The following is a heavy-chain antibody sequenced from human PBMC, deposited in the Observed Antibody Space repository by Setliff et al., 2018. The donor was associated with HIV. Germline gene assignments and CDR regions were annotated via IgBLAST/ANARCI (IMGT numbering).Heavy chain of an antibody. CDR3: ARDHDSSAYTYFDY. CDR1: GYTFTNYG. Sequence: ASVKVSCKASGYTFTNYGISWVRQAPGQGLEWVGWISAYNGNTNYAQKLQGRVTMTGDTSTSTVYMELSSLRSEDTAVYYCARDHDSSAYTYFDYWGQGTLVTVSS. J-gene: IGHJ4*02. CDR2: ISAYNGNT. V-gene: IGHV1-18*01. D-gene: IGHD3-22*01.